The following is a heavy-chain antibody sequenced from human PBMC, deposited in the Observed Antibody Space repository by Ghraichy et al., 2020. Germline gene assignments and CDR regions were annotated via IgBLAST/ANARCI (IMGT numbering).Heavy chain of an antibody. Sequence: GESLNITCAASGFTFSSYAMSWVRQAPGKGLEWVSAISGSGGSTYYADSVKGRFTISRDNSKNTLYLQMNSLRAEDTAVYYCAKDNRGDYFDYWGQGTLVTVSS. CDR3: AKDNRGDYFDY. CDR2: ISGSGGST. D-gene: IGHD4-17*01. V-gene: IGHV3-23*01. CDR1: GFTFSSYA. J-gene: IGHJ4*02.